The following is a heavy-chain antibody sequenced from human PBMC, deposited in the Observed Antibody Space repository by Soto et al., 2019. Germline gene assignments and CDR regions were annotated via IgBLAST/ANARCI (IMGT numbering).Heavy chain of an antibody. V-gene: IGHV3-23*01. J-gene: IGHJ5*02. CDR2: ISGSGGST. D-gene: IGHD3-3*01. Sequence: EVQLLESGGGLVQPGGSLRLSCAASGFTFSSYAMSWVRQAPGKGLEWVSAISGSGGSTYYADSVKGRFTISRDNSKNTMYLQMNSLRAEDTVVYYCAKDYYDFWSGYKNANWFDPWGQGTLVTVSS. CDR3: AKDYYDFWSGYKNANWFDP. CDR1: GFTFSSYA.